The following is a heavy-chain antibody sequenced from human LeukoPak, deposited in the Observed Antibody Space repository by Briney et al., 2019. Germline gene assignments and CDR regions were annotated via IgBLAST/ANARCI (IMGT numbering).Heavy chain of an antibody. D-gene: IGHD6-13*01. V-gene: IGHV3-23*01. CDR1: GFTFSSYA. CDR2: ISGSGGNT. CDR3: AKEMPGMPAAGGGFDY. J-gene: IGHJ4*02. Sequence: GGSLRLSCAASGFTFSSYAMSWVRQAPGKGLEWVSTISGSGGNTYYADSVKGRFTISRDNSKNTLYLQMNSLRAEDTAVYYCAKEMPGMPAAGGGFDYWGQGTLVTVSS.